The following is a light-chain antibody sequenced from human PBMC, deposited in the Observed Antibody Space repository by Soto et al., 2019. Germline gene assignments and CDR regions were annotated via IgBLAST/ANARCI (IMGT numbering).Light chain of an antibody. V-gene: IGKV1-33*01. CDR2: DAS. CDR1: HDVSRN. J-gene: IGKJ4*01. CDR3: QQYNSMLS. Sequence: DLQMTQSPSSLSASEGDRVTITCQSSHDVSRNLNWFQQKPGEAPQLLIYDASNLERGFPSRFSGSGSGTDFTLTISSLQPEDVATYYCQQYNSMLSFGGGTEVEIK.